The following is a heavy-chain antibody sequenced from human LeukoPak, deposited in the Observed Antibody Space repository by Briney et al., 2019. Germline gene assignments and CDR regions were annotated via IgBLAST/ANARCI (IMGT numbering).Heavy chain of an antibody. CDR3: ARECPNWFDP. Sequence: SETLSLTCTISGGSISSGNYYWSWIRQPAGKGLEWIGRIYTSGATTYNPSLNSRVTISLDTSKNQFSLKLTSVTAADTAVYYCARECPNWFDPWGQGTLVTVSS. D-gene: IGHD5/OR15-5a*01. V-gene: IGHV4-61*02. CDR2: IYTSGAT. J-gene: IGHJ5*02. CDR1: GGSISSGNYY.